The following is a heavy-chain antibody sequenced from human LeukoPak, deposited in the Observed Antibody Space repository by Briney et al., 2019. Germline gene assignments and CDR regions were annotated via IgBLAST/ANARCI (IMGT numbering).Heavy chain of an antibody. D-gene: IGHD3-22*01. J-gene: IGHJ4*02. V-gene: IGHV4-61*01. CDR2: IYYSGST. Sequence: NSSETLSLTCTVSGGSVSSGSYYWSWIRQPPGKGLEWIGYIYYSGSTNYNPSLKSRVTISVDTSKNQFSLKLSSVTAADTAVYYCARVIRAYYYDSSGYSTTREIDYWGQGTLVTVSS. CDR1: GGSVSSGSYY. CDR3: ARVIRAYYYDSSGYSTTREIDY.